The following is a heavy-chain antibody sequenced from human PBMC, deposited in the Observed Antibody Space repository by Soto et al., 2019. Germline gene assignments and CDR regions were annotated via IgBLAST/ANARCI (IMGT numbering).Heavy chain of an antibody. V-gene: IGHV3-23*01. CDR2: ISGSGSTT. CDR1: GFMFSSYV. Sequence: HPGGSLRLSCVGSGFMFSSYVMSWVRQAPGKGLEWVSSISGSGSTTHYADSVKGRFTTSRDNSKDTVDLHMNSLRAEDTAVYYCAKERVRSGWSKFVSWGQGILVSVSS. CDR3: AKERVRSGWSKFVS. J-gene: IGHJ4*02. D-gene: IGHD6-19*01.